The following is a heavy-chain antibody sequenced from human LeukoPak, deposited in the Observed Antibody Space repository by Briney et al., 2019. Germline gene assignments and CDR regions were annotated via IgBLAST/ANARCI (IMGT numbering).Heavy chain of an antibody. CDR2: INHSGST. D-gene: IGHD3-3*01. CDR1: GGSFSGYY. CDR3: ARGVVFWSGYYRIPDRGHWSDP. V-gene: IGHV4-34*01. J-gene: IGHJ5*02. Sequence: SETLSLTCAVYGGSFSGYYWSWIRQPPGKGLEWIGEINHSGSTNYNPSLKSRVTISVDTSKNHFSLKLSTVTAADTAVYYCARGVVFWSGYYRIPDRGHWSDPWGQGTLFTVSS.